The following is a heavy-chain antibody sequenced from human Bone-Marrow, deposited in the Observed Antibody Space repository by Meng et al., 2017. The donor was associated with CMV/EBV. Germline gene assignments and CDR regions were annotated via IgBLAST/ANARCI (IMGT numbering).Heavy chain of an antibody. Sequence: LRLSCAASGFTFSSYAMHWVRQAPGKGLEWVAVISYDGRNKYYADSVKGRFTISRDNSKNTLYLQMNSLRAEDTAVYYCASTGYFDYWGQGTLVTVSS. CDR2: ISYDGRNK. CDR1: GFTFSSYA. J-gene: IGHJ4*02. CDR3: ASTGYFDY. V-gene: IGHV3-30*04. D-gene: IGHD4-11*01.